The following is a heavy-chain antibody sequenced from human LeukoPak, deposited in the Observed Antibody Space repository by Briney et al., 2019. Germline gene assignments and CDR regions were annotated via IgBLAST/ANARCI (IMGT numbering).Heavy chain of an antibody. J-gene: IGHJ4*02. CDR2: INHSGST. Sequence: SETLSLTCAVYGGSFSGYYWSWIRQPPGKGLEWIGEINHSGSTNYNPSLKSRVTISVDTSKNQFSLKLSSVTAADTAVYYCARRRGYSYGFDYWGQGTLVTVSS. CDR3: ARRRGYSYGFDY. CDR1: GGSFSGYY. D-gene: IGHD5-18*01. V-gene: IGHV4-34*01.